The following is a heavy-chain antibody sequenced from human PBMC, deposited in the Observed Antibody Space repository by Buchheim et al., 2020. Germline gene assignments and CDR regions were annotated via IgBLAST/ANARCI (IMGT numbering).Heavy chain of an antibody. CDR2: IYHSGST. CDR3: ASQVPPKEYCSGGSCYSGVGDY. D-gene: IGHD2-15*01. V-gene: IGHV4-4*02. J-gene: IGHJ4*02. CDR1: GGSISSSNW. Sequence: QVQLQESGPGLVKPSGTLSLTCAVSGGSISSSNWWSWVRQPPGKGLEWIGEIYHSGSTNYNPSLKSRVTISVDKSKNQFPLKLSSVTAADTAVYYCASQVPPKEYCSGGSCYSGVGDYWGQGTL.